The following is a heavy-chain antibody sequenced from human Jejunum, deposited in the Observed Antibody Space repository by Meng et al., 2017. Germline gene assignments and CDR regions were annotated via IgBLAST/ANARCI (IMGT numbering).Heavy chain of an antibody. CDR2: IYPTEST. D-gene: IGHD5-12*01. CDR3: GRSGASQYYIAY. Sequence: SETLSLTCTVSGYSISGGSYWGWIRQSPGRGLEWIGSIYPTESTYYNPSLKSRLTISMDTSKNQFSLKLGSVTAADTAVYYCGRSGASQYYIAYWGQGTQVTVSS. J-gene: IGHJ4*02. V-gene: IGHV4-38-2*02. CDR1: GYSISGGSY.